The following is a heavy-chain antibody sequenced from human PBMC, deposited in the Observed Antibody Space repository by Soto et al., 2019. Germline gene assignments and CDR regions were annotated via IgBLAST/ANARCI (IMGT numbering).Heavy chain of an antibody. CDR3: ASPKIAFYNWFDP. J-gene: IGHJ5*02. D-gene: IGHD3-3*02. CDR2: IYYSGST. CDR1: GGSISSSSYY. V-gene: IGHV4-39*01. Sequence: QLQLQESGPGLVRPSETLSLTCTVSGGSISSSSYYWGWIRQPPGKGLEWIGSIYYSGSTYYNPSLKSRVTISLDTSKNQFSLKLSSVTAADTAVYYCASPKIAFYNWFDPWGQGTLVTVSS.